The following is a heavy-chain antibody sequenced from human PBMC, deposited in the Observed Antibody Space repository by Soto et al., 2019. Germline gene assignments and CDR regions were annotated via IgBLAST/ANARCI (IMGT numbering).Heavy chain of an antibody. CDR2: IYYSGST. D-gene: IGHD6-13*01. Sequence: PSETLSLTCTVSGGSVSSGSYYWSWIRQPPGKGLEWIGYIYYSGSTNYNPSLKSRVTISVDTSKNQFSLKLSSVTAADTAVYYCARDLMSIAAAGEPGPYYYYYGMDVWGQGTTVT. V-gene: IGHV4-61*01. J-gene: IGHJ6*02. CDR3: ARDLMSIAAAGEPGPYYYYYGMDV. CDR1: GGSVSSGSYY.